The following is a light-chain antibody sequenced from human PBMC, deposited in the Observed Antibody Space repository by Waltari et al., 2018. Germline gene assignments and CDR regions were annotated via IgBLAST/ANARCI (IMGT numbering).Light chain of an antibody. J-gene: IGKJ1*01. CDR3: QQNSNWPWT. V-gene: IGKV3D-15*01. CDR2: GAS. Sequence: EIVMTQSPATLSLSPGERATLSCRASQSVSSRLAWYQQKPGQAPRLLIYGASSRATGIPDRFSGSGSGTEFTLTISSLEPEDVAVYYCQQNSNWPWTFGQGTKVEIK. CDR1: QSVSSR.